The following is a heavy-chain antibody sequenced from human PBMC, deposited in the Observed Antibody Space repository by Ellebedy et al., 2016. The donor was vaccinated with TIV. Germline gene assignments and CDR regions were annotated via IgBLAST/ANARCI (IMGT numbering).Heavy chain of an antibody. D-gene: IGHD2-15*01. J-gene: IGHJ6*02. V-gene: IGHV3-30*04. CDR1: GFTFSSYA. Sequence: GGSLRLXXAASGFTFSSYAMHWVRQAPGKGLEWVAVISYDGSNKYYADSVKGRFTISRDNSKNTLYLQMNSLRAEDTAVYYCARDSGGISYFYGMDVWGQGTTVTVSS. CDR3: ARDSGGISYFYGMDV. CDR2: ISYDGSNK.